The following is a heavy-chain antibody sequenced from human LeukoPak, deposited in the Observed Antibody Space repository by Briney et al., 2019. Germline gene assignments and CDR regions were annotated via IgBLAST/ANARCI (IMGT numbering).Heavy chain of an antibody. CDR1: GYTLTSHD. J-gene: IGHJ6*03. D-gene: IGHD1-14*01. Sequence: ASVKVSCKASGYTLTSHDINRVRQATGQGLEWMGWMSPNSGNTGYVQKFQGRVTMTRNTALCTAYMELSNLRSEDTAVYYCARVRPTTFVVAYRPNYYLDVWGKGTTVTVFS. CDR2: MSPNSGNT. V-gene: IGHV1-8*01. CDR3: ARVRPTTFVVAYRPNYYLDV.